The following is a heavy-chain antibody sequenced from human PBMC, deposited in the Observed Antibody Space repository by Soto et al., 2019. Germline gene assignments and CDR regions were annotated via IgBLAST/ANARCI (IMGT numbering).Heavy chain of an antibody. D-gene: IGHD4-4*01. CDR2: INAGNGNT. CDR1: GYTFTSYA. V-gene: IGHV1-3*01. Sequence: GASVKVSCKASGYTFTSYAMHWVRLAPGQRLEWMGWINAGNGNTKYSQKFQGRVTITRDTSASTAYMELSSLRSEDTAVYYCARVRSNRSRNNWFDPWGQGTLVTVSS. J-gene: IGHJ5*02. CDR3: ARVRSNRSRNNWFDP.